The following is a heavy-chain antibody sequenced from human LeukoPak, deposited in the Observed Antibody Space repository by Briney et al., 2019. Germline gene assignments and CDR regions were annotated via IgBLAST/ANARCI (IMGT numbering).Heavy chain of an antibody. CDR2: ISGSGGST. V-gene: IGHV3-23*01. D-gene: IGHD3-10*01. CDR3: AKDDSRGSGSSGWFDP. CDR1: EFTFSSYA. J-gene: IGHJ5*02. Sequence: PGGSLRLSCAGSEFTFSSYALSWVRQAPGKGLEWVSAISGSGGSTYYADSVKGRFTISRDNSKNTLYLQMNSLRAGDTAVYYCAKDDSRGSGSSGWFDPWGQGTLVTVSS.